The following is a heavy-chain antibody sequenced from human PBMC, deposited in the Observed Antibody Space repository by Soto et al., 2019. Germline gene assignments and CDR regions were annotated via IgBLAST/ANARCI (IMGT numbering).Heavy chain of an antibody. D-gene: IGHD3-22*01. CDR1: GYTFTGYY. CDR2: INPNSGGT. V-gene: IGHV1-2*02. Sequence: ASVKVSCKASGYTFTGYYMHWVRQAPGQGLEWMGWINPNSGGTNYAQKFQGRVTMTRDTSISTAYMELSGLRSDDTAVYYCASRSGLDSSGYYYYYYGMDVWGQGTTVTVSS. J-gene: IGHJ6*02. CDR3: ASRSGLDSSGYYYYYYGMDV.